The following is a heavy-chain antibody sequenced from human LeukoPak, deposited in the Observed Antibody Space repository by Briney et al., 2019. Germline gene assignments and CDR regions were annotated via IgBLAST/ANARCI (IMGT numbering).Heavy chain of an antibody. J-gene: IGHJ4*02. CDR1: GYTFTGYY. CDR2: INPNSGGT. Sequence: GASVKVSCKASGYTFTGYYMHWVRQAPGQGLEWMGWINPNSGGTNYAQKFQGRVTMTRDTSISTAYMELSRLRSDDTAVYYRARETYGSGSYYKYWGQGTLVTVSS. CDR3: ARETYGSGSYYKY. V-gene: IGHV1-2*02. D-gene: IGHD3-10*01.